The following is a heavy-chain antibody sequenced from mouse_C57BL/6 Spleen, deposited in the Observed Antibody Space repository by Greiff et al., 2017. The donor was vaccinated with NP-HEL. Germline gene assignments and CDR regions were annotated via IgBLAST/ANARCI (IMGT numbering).Heavy chain of an antibody. CDR2: INPGSGGT. CDR3: ARSNSYGSSP. Sequence: QVQLQQSGAELVRPGTSVKVSCKASGYAFTNYLIEWVKQRPGQGLEWIGVINPGSGGTNYNEKFKDKATLTADKSSSTAYMQLSSLTSEDSAVYFCARSNSYGSSPWGQGTLVTVSA. J-gene: IGHJ3*01. D-gene: IGHD1-1*01. CDR1: GYAFTNYL. V-gene: IGHV1-54*01.